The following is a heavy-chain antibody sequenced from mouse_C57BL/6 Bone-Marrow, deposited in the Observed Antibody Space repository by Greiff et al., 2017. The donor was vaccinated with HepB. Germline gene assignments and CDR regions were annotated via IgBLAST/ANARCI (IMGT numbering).Heavy chain of an antibody. V-gene: IGHV1-39*01. J-gene: IGHJ2*01. Sequence: QLQASGPALVKPGASVKISCKASGYSFTDYNMNWVKKSNGKSLEWIGVINPNYGTTSYKQKFKVKATLTVDHSSSTAYMLINSLTSEDSAGYYCARGASSWFYFDDWGQGTTLTVSS. D-gene: IGHD1-1*01. CDR2: INPNYGTT. CDR3: ARGASSWFYFDD. CDR1: GYSFTDYN.